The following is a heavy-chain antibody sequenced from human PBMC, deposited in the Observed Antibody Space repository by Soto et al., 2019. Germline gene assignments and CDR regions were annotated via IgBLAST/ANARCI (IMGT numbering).Heavy chain of an antibody. CDR1: GGTFSSYA. V-gene: IGHV1-69*06. CDR2: IIPIFGTA. D-gene: IGHD3-22*01. CDR3: ARHRGYYYERSYCMDV. Sequence: QVQLVQSGAEVKKPGSSVKVSCKASGGTFSSYAISWVRQAPGQGLEWMGGIIPIFGTANYAQKFQGRVTITADKSTSTAYMELSSLRSEDTAEYYCARHRGYYYERSYCMDVWGQVTTVTVSS. J-gene: IGHJ6*02.